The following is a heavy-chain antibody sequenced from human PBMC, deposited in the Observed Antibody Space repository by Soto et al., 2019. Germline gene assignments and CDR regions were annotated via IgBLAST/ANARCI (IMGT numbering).Heavy chain of an antibody. CDR3: AKVRYFDWLSDYAYFDY. J-gene: IGHJ4*02. V-gene: IGHV3-23*01. Sequence: GGSLRLSCAASGFTFSSYAMSWVRQAPGKGLEWVSAIRGSGGSTYYADSVKGRFTISRDNSKNTLYLQMNSLRAEDTAVYYCAKVRYFDWLSDYAYFDYWGQGTLVTVSS. CDR2: IRGSGGST. D-gene: IGHD3-9*01. CDR1: GFTFSSYA.